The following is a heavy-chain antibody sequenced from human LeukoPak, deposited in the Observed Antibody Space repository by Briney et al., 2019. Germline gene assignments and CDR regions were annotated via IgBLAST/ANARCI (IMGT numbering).Heavy chain of an antibody. CDR2: IKEDGIDK. CDR3: ARDQWRLFDY. V-gene: IGHV3-7*04. J-gene: IGHJ4*02. D-gene: IGHD2-21*02. CDR1: GFTFSTYW. Sequence: GGSLRLSCAASGFTFSTYWMTWVRQAPGKGLEWVASIKEDGIDKYYVDSVKGRFTISRDSAKNSLFLQMNTLRGEDTAVYYCARDQWRLFDYWGQGTLVTVSS.